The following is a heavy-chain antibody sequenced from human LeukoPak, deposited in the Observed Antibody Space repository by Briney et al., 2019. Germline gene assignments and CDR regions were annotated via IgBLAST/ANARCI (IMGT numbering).Heavy chain of an antibody. J-gene: IGHJ5*02. CDR3: ARHSNGWSTNRLWFDP. Sequence: MTSETLSLTCTVSGGSVSSGSYYWSWIRQPPGKGLEWIGYVYHSASTNYNPSLKSRVTISLDTSKNHFSLSLTSVTAADTAVYYCARHSNGWSTNRLWFDPWGQGTLVTVSS. V-gene: IGHV4-61*03. CDR2: VYHSAST. CDR1: GGSVSSGSYY. D-gene: IGHD6-19*01.